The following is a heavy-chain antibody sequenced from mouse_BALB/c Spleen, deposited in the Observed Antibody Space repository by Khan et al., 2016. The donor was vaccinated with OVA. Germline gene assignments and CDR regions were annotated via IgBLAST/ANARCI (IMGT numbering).Heavy chain of an antibody. V-gene: IGHV1-34*02. CDR3: ARGYDFFTY. Sequence: VQLKQSGPDLVKTGASVKLSCKASGYSFTAYYMYWVRLSLGKSLECIGRINTNTDNTNYNQKFKGRAILTVDTSSNTAYMELHSLTSEDSSVKFCARGYDFFTYWGQGTMLTVSA. CDR2: INTNTDNT. D-gene: IGHD2-14*01. J-gene: IGHJ3*01. CDR1: GYSFTAYY.